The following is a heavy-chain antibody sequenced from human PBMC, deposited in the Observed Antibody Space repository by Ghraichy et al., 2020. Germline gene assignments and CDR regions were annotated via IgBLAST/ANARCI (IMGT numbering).Heavy chain of an antibody. CDR3: ARLTIKNDYGDSGLDY. CDR1: GGSISSGDYY. D-gene: IGHD4-17*01. CDR2: IYYSGST. J-gene: IGHJ4*02. V-gene: IGHV4-30-4*01. Sequence: SETLSLTCTVSGGSISSGDYYWSWIRQPPGKGLEWIGYIYYSGSTYYNPSLKSRVTISVDTSKNQFSLKLSSVTAADTAVYYCARLTIKNDYGDSGLDYWGQGTLVTVSS.